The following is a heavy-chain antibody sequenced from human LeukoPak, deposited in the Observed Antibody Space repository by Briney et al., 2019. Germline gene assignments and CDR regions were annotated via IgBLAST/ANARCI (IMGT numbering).Heavy chain of an antibody. J-gene: IGHJ4*02. V-gene: IGHV1-8*01. CDR1: GYTFTSYD. D-gene: IGHD6-13*01. CDR3: ARAPYSSSWYYFDY. Sequence: GASVKVSCKASGYTFTSYDINWVRQATGQGLEWMGWMNPNSGNTGYAQKFQGRVTITRNTSISTAYMELSSLRSEDTAVYYCARAPYSSSWYYFDYWGQGTLVTVSS. CDR2: MNPNSGNT.